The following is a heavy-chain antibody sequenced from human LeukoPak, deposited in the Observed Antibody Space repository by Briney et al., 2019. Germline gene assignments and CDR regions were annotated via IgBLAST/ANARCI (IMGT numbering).Heavy chain of an antibody. J-gene: IGHJ4*02. V-gene: IGHV3-23*01. D-gene: IGHD3-22*01. CDR2: ISSTGATT. CDR1: GFSFNSYA. CDR3: ARSLNGFYRGLDF. Sequence: GGSLRLSCAASGFSFNSYAMNWVRQAPGKGLEWVSVISSTGATTYYAASVKGRFTISRDNSKSTLYLQMDALRADDTAVCYCARSLNGFYRGLDFWGQGTLVTVSS.